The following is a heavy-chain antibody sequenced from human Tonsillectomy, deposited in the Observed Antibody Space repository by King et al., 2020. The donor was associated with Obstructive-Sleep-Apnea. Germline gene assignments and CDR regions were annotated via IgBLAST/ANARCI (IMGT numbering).Heavy chain of an antibody. Sequence: VQLVESGGGVVQPGRSLRLSCAASGFTFRSYGMHWVRQAPGKGLEWVAVILYDGSNKYYADSVKGRFTISRDNSKNTLYLQMNSLRAEDTAVYYCAKESDSSGVDYWGQGTLVTVSS. CDR1: GFTFRSYG. D-gene: IGHD3-22*01. J-gene: IGHJ4*02. CDR3: AKESDSSGVDY. CDR2: ILYDGSNK. V-gene: IGHV3-30*18.